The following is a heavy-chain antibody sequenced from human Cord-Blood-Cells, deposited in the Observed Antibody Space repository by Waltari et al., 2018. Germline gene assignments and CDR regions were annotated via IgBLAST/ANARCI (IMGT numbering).Heavy chain of an antibody. J-gene: IGHJ3*02. V-gene: IGHV4-34*01. CDR2: INHSGST. CDR3: ARGRYYYGSGSYRAFDI. CDR1: GGSFSGYY. D-gene: IGHD3-10*01. Sequence: QVQLQQWGAGLLKPSETLSLTCAVYGGSFSGYYWSWIRQPPGKGLEWIGEINHSGSTNYNPALKRRVTISVDTSKNQFSLKLSSVTAADTAVYYCARGRYYYGSGSYRAFDIWGQGTMVTDSS.